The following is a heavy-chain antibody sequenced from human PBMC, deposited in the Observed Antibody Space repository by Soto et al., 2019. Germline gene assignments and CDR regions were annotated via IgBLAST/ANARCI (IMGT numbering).Heavy chain of an antibody. CDR2: IYYSGST. CDR1: GGSISSGGYY. CDR3: ARVSVVSNWYFDL. D-gene: IGHD2-21*01. Sequence: SETLSLTCTVSGGSISSGGYYWSWIRQHPGKGLEWIGYIYYSGSTYYNPSLKSRVTISVDTSKNQFSLKLGSVTAADTAVYYCARVSVVSNWYFDLWGRGTLVTVS. V-gene: IGHV4-31*03. J-gene: IGHJ2*01.